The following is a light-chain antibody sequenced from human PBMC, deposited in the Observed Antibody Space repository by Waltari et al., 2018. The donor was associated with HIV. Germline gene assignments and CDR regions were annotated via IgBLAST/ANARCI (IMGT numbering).Light chain of an antibody. V-gene: IGKV2-28*01. CDR2: LGS. J-gene: IGKJ2*01. CDR1: QSLLHSNGMTV. Sequence: DIVMTQSPLSLPVTPGGPASISCRSSQSLLHSNGMTVVDWYVQKPVQSPQLLIYLGSNRTSGVPDRFSGSGSGTEFTLKISRVTSEDVGVYYCMQALQKPYTFGQGTKLDIK. CDR3: MQALQKPYT.